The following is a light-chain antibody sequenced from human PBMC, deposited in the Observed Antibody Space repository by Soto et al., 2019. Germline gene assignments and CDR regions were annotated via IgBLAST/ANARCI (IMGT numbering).Light chain of an antibody. CDR3: QQYNNWPPLT. J-gene: IGKJ4*01. V-gene: IGKV3-15*01. CDR2: SAS. Sequence: EIVMTQSPAILSVSPGERATLSCRASQSVFGNLAWYQQKPGQAPRLLIYSASARVTGIPARFSASGSGTEFTLTISSLQSEDFAIYYCQQYNNWPPLTFGGGTKVEIK. CDR1: QSVFGN.